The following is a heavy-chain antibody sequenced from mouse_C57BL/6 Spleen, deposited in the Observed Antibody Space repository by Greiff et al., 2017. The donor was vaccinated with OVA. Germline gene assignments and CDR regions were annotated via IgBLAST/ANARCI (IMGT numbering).Heavy chain of an antibody. J-gene: IGHJ4*01. CDR2: INPNNGGT. CDR1: GYTFTDYN. Sequence: VQLQQPGPELVKPGASVKIPCKASGYTFTDYNMDWVKQSHGQSLEWIGDINPNNGGTIYNQKFKGKATLTVDKSSSTAYMELRSLTSEDTAVYDCERKLYRGETGARDYWGQGTSVTVAS. V-gene: IGHV1-18*01. D-gene: IGHD3-2*01. CDR3: ERKLYRGETGARDY.